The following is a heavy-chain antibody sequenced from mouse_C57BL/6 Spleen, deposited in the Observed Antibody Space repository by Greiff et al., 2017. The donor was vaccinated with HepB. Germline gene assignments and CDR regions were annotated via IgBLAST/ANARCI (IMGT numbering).Heavy chain of an antibody. CDR2: ISNGGGST. Sequence: EVKLMESGGGLVQPGGSLKLSCAASGFTFSDYYMYWVRQTPEKRLEWVAYISNGGGSTYYPDTVKGQFTISRDNAKNTLYLQMSRLKSEDTAMYYCARGGSSGYYAIDYWGQGTSVTVSS. D-gene: IGHD3-2*02. CDR1: GFTFSDYY. CDR3: ARGGSSGYYAIDY. J-gene: IGHJ4*01. V-gene: IGHV5-12*01.